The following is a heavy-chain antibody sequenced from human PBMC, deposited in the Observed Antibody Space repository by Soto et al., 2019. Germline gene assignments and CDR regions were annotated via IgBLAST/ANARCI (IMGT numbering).Heavy chain of an antibody. CDR1: GFIFNNYG. CDR2: ISYDGRNK. V-gene: IGHV3-30*03. CDR3: ATPARSGDYVSFFDY. D-gene: IGHD4-17*01. Sequence: GESVRLSCAASGFIFNNYGMHWVRQTPGKGLEGVAVISYDGRNKYYADSVKGRFTISRDNSKNTLYLQMNSLRAEDTAVYYCATPARSGDYVSFFDYWGKGALVTVCS. J-gene: IGHJ4*02.